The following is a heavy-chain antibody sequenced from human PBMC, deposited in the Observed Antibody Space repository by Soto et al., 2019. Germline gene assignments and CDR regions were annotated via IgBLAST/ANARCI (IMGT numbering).Heavy chain of an antibody. J-gene: IGHJ4*02. CDR1: GFTFDDYA. Sequence: PGGSLRLSCAASGFTFDDYAMHWVRQAPGKGLEWVSGISWNSGSIGYADSVKGRFTISRDNAKNSLYLQMNSLRAEDTALYYCAKDAQSTNKKRLGELSFYYFGYWGQGTLVTVSS. V-gene: IGHV3-9*01. CDR3: AKDAQSTNKKRLGELSFYYFGY. CDR2: ISWNSGSI. D-gene: IGHD3-16*02.